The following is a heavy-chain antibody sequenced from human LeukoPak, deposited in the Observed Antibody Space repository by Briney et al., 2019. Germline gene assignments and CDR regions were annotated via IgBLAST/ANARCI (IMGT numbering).Heavy chain of an antibody. CDR2: IKQDGSEK. J-gene: IGHJ4*02. CDR3: ARAPGVVTAAYGY. V-gene: IGHV3-7*01. CDR1: RFTFSSHW. D-gene: IGHD2-2*01. Sequence: GGSLRLSCSASRFTFSSHWMSSGRQAPGKGLEWVANIKQDGSEKYYVDSVKGRFTISRDNAKNSLYLQMNSLRAEDTAVYYCARAPGVVTAAYGYWGKGTLVTVSS.